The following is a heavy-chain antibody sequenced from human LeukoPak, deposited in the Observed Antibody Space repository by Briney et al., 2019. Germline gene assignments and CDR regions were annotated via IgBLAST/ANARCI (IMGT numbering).Heavy chain of an antibody. Sequence: GGSLRLSCAASGFTFSSYSMNWVRQAPGKGLEWVSSISSSSSYIYYADSVKGRFTISRDNSKNTLYLQMNSLRAEDTAVYYCAKRGIQLWLGYYYYYYYMDVWGKGTTVTVSS. J-gene: IGHJ6*03. CDR1: GFTFSSYS. V-gene: IGHV3-21*04. CDR2: ISSSSSYI. CDR3: AKRGIQLWLGYYYYYYYMDV. D-gene: IGHD5-18*01.